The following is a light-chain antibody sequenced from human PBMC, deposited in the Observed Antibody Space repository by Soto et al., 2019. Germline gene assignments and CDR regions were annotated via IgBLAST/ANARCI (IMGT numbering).Light chain of an antibody. CDR2: ATS. CDR3: QQFGSSLRT. J-gene: IGKJ1*01. CDR1: ERLSSNY. Sequence: EIVSTQSPGTLYLSPGEGGTLSCRARERLSSNYVAWYQHKPGQAPRVLIYATSYRATGIPDRFSGSGSGTDFTLTISRLEPEDFAVYYCQQFGSSLRTFGQGTKVDIK. V-gene: IGKV3-20*01.